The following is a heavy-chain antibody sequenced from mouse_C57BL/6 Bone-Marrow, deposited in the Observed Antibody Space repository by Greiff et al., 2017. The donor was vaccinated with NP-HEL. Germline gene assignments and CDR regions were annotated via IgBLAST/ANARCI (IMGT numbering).Heavy chain of an antibody. CDR2: ISSGGSYT. Sequence: EVMLVESGGDLVKPGGSLKLSCAASGFTFSSYGMSWVRQTPDKRLEWVATISSGGSYTYYPDSVKGRFTISRDNAKNTLYLQMSSLKSEDTAMYYCARRVSIPVYFDYWGQGTTLTVSS. D-gene: IGHD2-10*02. CDR3: ARRVSIPVYFDY. CDR1: GFTFSSYG. V-gene: IGHV5-6*02. J-gene: IGHJ2*01.